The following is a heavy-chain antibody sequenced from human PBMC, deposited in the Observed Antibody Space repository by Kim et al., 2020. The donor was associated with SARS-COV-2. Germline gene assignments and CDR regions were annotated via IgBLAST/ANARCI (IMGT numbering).Heavy chain of an antibody. D-gene: IGHD1-26*01. CDR3: ARQVGANTPGEVDY. Sequence: SPSFQGQVTISADKSISTAYLQWSSLKASDTAMYYCARQVGANTPGEVDYWGQGTLVTVSS. J-gene: IGHJ4*02. V-gene: IGHV5-51*01.